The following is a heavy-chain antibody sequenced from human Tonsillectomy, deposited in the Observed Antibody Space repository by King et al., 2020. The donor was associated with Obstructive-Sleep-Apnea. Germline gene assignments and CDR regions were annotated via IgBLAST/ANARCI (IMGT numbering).Heavy chain of an antibody. Sequence: LQLQESGPGLVKPSETLSLTCTVSSGSISTYYWRWIRQPPGKGLEWIGSIYHSGRTNYNPSLKGRVTISVNTSKDQFSLKLSSVTAGDTAVYYCARGNMIFGMAIQNWFDPWGQGNLVPVSS. D-gene: IGHD3/OR15-3a*01. CDR1: SGSISTYY. V-gene: IGHV4-59*01. CDR3: ARGNMIFGMAIQNWFDP. J-gene: IGHJ5*02. CDR2: IYHSGRT.